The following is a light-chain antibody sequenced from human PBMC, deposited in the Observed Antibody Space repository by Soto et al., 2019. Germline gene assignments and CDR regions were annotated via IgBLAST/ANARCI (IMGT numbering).Light chain of an antibody. J-gene: IGKJ4*01. Sequence: TQSPSTLSAAGGDRVTITCRASQSVSTNLAWYQQKAGQAPRLLIYGASTRATGIPARFSGSGSGTEFTLTISSLQSEDFAVYYCQQRSNWPLTFGGGTKVDIK. CDR1: QSVSTN. CDR2: GAS. V-gene: IGKV3-15*01. CDR3: QQRSNWPLT.